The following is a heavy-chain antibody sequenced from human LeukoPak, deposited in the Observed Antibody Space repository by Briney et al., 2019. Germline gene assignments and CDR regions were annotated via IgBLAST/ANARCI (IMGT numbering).Heavy chain of an antibody. D-gene: IGHD3-3*01. CDR2: ISGSGGST. Sequence: GGSLRLSCAASGFTFSSYAMSWVRQAPGKGLEWVSAISGSGGSTYYADSVKGRFTISRDNPKNTLYLQMNSLRAEDTAVCYCANAADFWSGYYLCWGQGTLVTVSS. CDR3: ANAADFWSGYYLC. J-gene: IGHJ4*02. CDR1: GFTFSSYA. V-gene: IGHV3-23*01.